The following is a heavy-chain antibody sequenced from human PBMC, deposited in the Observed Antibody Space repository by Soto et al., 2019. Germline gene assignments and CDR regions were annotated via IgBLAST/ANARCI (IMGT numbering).Heavy chain of an antibody. J-gene: IGHJ4*02. CDR2: ILPIFDTP. CDR1: GGTFSTYA. CDR3: TRSIGSGGVIGGFDY. Sequence: QVQLVQSETEVKKPGSAVKVSCKASGGTFSTYAMNWVRQAPGQGLEWMGGILPIFDTPRYAQKFQGRVTITVDESTTRAYMELSSLRSDDTAVYYCTRSIGSGGVIGGFDYWGQGTLVTVSS. V-gene: IGHV1-69*01. D-gene: IGHD3-16*02.